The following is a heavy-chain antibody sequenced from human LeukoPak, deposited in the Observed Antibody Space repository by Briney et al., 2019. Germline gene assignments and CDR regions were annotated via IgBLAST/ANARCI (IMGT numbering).Heavy chain of an antibody. V-gene: IGHV3-30*02. CDR1: GFTFSSYG. Sequence: GGSLRLSCAASGFTFSSYGMHWVRQAPGKGLEWVAFIRYDGSNKYYADSVKGRFTISRDNSKNTLYLQMNSLRAEDTAVYYCAKDQSRYYYGSRAMHVWGQGTTVTVSS. D-gene: IGHD3-10*01. CDR2: IRYDGSNK. J-gene: IGHJ6*02. CDR3: AKDQSRYYYGSRAMHV.